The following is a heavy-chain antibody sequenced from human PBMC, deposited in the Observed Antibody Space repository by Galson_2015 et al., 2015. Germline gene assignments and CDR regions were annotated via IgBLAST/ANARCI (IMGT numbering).Heavy chain of an antibody. V-gene: IGHV4-59*01. CDR2: IYNSGSSGST. CDR3: ARSPPSYYYFDS. D-gene: IGHD3-10*01. J-gene: IGHJ4*02. Sequence: ETLSLTCTVSGGSISSYYWSWVRQPPGKGLEWIGYIYNSGSSGSTSYNPSLKGRATISGDTSKNQLSLKLRSVTAADTATYYCARSPPSYYYFDSWGQGTLVTVS. CDR1: GGSISSYY.